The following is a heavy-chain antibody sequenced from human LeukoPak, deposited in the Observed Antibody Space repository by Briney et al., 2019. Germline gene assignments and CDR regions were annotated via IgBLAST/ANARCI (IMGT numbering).Heavy chain of an antibody. CDR2: IKSKTDGGTA. Sequence: GGSLRLSCAASGFTFNNAWMSWVRLAPGKGLEWLGRIKSKTDGGTADYAAPVKGRFTISRDDSKNMVFLQMNSLKIADTALYFCATEADTAMALPKNWGQGTLVTVSS. D-gene: IGHD5-18*01. V-gene: IGHV3-15*01. CDR1: GFTFNNAW. J-gene: IGHJ4*02. CDR3: ATEADTAMALPKN.